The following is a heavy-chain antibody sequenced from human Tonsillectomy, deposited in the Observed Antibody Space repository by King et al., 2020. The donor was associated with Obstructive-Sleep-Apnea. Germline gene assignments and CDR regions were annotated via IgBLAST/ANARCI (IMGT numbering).Heavy chain of an antibody. Sequence: QLQESGPGLVKPSQTLSLTCTVSGGSISSGGYYWSWIRQHPGKGLEWIGYIYYRGSTYYNPSLKSRVTISVDTSKNQFSLKLSSVTAADTAVYYCARGLIYYYDSSGYPHCFDYWGQGTLVTVSS. J-gene: IGHJ4*02. CDR1: GGSISSGGYY. D-gene: IGHD3-22*01. V-gene: IGHV4-31*03. CDR3: ARGLIYYYDSSGYPHCFDY. CDR2: IYYRGST.